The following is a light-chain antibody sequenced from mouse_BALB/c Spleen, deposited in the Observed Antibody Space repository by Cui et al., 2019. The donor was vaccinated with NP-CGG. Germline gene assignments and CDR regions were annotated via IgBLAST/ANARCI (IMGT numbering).Light chain of an antibody. V-gene: IGLV1*01. J-gene: IGLJ1*01. CDR1: TGAVTTSNY. CDR2: GTN. CDR3: ALWYSNHWV. Sequence: QAVVTQESALTTSPGETVTHTCRSSTGAVTTSNYANWVQEKPDHLFTGLIGGTNNRAPGVPARFSGSLIGDKAALIITGAQTEDEAIYFCALWYSNHWVFGGGTKLTVL.